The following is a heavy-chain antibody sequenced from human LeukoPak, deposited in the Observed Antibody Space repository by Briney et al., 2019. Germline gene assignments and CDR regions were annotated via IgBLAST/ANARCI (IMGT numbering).Heavy chain of an antibody. CDR3: ARNFPYSKLDY. J-gene: IGHJ4*02. CDR2: IDHSGST. V-gene: IGHV4-34*01. CDR1: GGSFSSYY. D-gene: IGHD6-13*01. Sequence: SGTLSLTCAVSGGSFSSYYWSWIRQPPGKGLEWIGEIDHSGSTNYNPSLKSRVTISVDTSKSQFSLQLSSVTAADTAVYYCARNFPYSKLDYWGQGTLVTVSS.